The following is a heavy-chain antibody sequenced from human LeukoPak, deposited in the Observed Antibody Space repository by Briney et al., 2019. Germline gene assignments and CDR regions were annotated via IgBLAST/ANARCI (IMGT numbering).Heavy chain of an antibody. Sequence: PGASLRLSCAASGYSFNSYCIGWVRQMPGKGLEWMGIICPDDSSTRYKPSFEGQAIISVDKANSSAYQQWSSLKASDTATYYCARDGHCTNGVCYSNYYSYMDVWGKGTTVTVSS. D-gene: IGHD2-8*01. J-gene: IGHJ6*03. CDR2: ICPDDSST. CDR1: GYSFNSYC. V-gene: IGHV5-51*01. CDR3: ARDGHCTNGVCYSNYYSYMDV.